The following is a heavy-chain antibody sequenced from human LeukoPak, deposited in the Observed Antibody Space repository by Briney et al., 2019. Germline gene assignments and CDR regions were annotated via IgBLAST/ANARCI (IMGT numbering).Heavy chain of an antibody. CDR3: AGSSGDLEAFDI. Sequence: KPGGSLRLSCAASGFTFSSYSMNWVRQAPGKGLEWVSSISSSSSYIYYADSVKGRFTISRDNAKNSLYLQMNSLRAEDTAVYYCAGSSGDLEAFDIWGQGTMVTVSS. J-gene: IGHJ3*02. D-gene: IGHD3-3*01. CDR1: GFTFSSYS. V-gene: IGHV3-21*01. CDR2: ISSSSSYI.